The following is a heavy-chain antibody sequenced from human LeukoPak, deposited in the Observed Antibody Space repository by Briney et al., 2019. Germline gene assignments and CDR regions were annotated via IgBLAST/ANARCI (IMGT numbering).Heavy chain of an antibody. V-gene: IGHV1-3*04. D-gene: IGHD1-26*01. CDR1: GYTFTGYA. CDR3: ARAGILVA. CDR2: INTGSGNT. Sequence: ASVKVSCKASGYTFTGYALHWVRQAPGQGLEWMGWINTGSGNTNYSQRFQDRVTITMDTSASTGYMEMNDLGSEDTAVYYCARAGILVAWGQGTLVTVSS. J-gene: IGHJ5*02.